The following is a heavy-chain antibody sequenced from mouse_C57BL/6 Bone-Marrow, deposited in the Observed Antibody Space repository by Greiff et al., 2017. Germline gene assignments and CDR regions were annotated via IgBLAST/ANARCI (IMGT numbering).Heavy chain of an antibody. Sequence: EVKVEESGGGLVKPGGSLKLSCAASGFTFSSYAMSWVRQTPEKRLEWVATISDGGSYTYYPDNVKGRFTISRDNAKNNLYLQMSHLKSEDTAMYYCAREGLLRAMDYWGQGTSVTGSS. CDR1: GFTFSSYA. CDR2: ISDGGSYT. J-gene: IGHJ4*01. CDR3: AREGLLRAMDY. V-gene: IGHV5-4*01. D-gene: IGHD1-1*01.